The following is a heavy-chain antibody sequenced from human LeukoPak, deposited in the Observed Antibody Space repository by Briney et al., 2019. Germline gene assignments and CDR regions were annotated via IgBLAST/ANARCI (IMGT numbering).Heavy chain of an antibody. CDR1: GGSISSYY. J-gene: IGHJ4*02. CDR3: ARFDTSGYYVDN. Sequence: PSETLSLTCTVSGGSISSYYWSWIRQPPGKGLEWMGYIYYSEGTNYNPSLESRVAISVDTSKNQFSLMLNSVTAADTAVYYCARFDTSGYYVDNRGQGTLVTVSS. D-gene: IGHD3-22*01. V-gene: IGHV4-59*01. CDR2: IYYSEGT.